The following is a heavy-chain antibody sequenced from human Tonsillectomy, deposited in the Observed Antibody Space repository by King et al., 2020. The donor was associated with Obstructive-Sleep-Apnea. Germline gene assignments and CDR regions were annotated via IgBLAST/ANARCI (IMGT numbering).Heavy chain of an antibody. J-gene: IGHJ5*02. Sequence: DVQLVESGGGLVQPGGSLRLSCAASGFTFSSYAMSWVRQAPGKGLEWVSAISGSGGSTYYADSVKGRFTISRDNSKNTLYLQMNSLRAEDTAVYYCAKSWTLVGATIKWFDPWGQGTLVTVSS. D-gene: IGHD1-26*01. CDR3: AKSWTLVGATIKWFDP. V-gene: IGHV3-23*04. CDR1: GFTFSSYA. CDR2: ISGSGGST.